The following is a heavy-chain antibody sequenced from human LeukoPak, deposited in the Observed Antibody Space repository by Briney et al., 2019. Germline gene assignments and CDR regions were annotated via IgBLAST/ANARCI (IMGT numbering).Heavy chain of an antibody. Sequence: GGSLRLSCIASGFTFDRNVMSWVRQAPGKGLEWVSAVIDDGSSTYYADSVKGRFSISRDNSKSTVSLQMSSLRVEDTAMYYCAKPHYSGWWMFDSWGQGTLVTVSS. J-gene: IGHJ4*02. D-gene: IGHD6-13*01. CDR1: GFTFDRNV. CDR3: AKPHYSGWWMFDS. V-gene: IGHV3-23*01. CDR2: VIDDGSST.